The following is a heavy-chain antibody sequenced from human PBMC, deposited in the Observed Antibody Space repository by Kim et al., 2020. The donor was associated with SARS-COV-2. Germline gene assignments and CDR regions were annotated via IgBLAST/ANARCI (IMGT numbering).Heavy chain of an antibody. CDR1: GFTFSGYW. CDR2: IKQDGSEK. J-gene: IGHJ4*02. Sequence: GGSLRLSCAASGFTFSGYWMNWVRQAPGKGLEWVANIKQDGSEKYYVDSVKGRFTISRDNAKNSLYLHMDSLRAEDTAVYYCARVRYSISPGRNDYWGRGTLVTVSS. D-gene: IGHD6-6*01. V-gene: IGHV3-7*01. CDR3: ARVRYSISPGRNDY.